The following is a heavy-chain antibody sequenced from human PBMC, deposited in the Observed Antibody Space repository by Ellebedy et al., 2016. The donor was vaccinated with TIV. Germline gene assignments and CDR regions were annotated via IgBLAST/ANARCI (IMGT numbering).Heavy chain of an antibody. J-gene: IGHJ4*02. Sequence: GESLKISCKGSGYSFTSYSIGWVRQMPGKGLEWMGIIYPGDSDTRYSPSFQGQVTISADKSISTAYLQWSSLKASDTAMYYCAIHVQYSSGWYYFDYWGQGTLVTVSS. CDR2: IYPGDSDT. V-gene: IGHV5-51*01. D-gene: IGHD6-19*01. CDR3: AIHVQYSSGWYYFDY. CDR1: GYSFTSYS.